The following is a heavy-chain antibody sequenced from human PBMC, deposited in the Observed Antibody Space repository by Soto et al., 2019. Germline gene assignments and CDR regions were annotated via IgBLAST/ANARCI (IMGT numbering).Heavy chain of an antibody. V-gene: IGHV4-39*01. J-gene: IGHJ5*02. D-gene: IGHD3-10*01. CDR1: GGSISSSSYY. Sequence: SETLSLTCTVSGGSISSSSYYWGWIRQPPGKGLEWIGSIYYSGSTYYNPSLKSRVTISVDTSKNQFSLKLSSVTAADTAVYYCARQRVTMVRGVIIKEVWFDPWGQGTLVTVSS. CDR2: IYYSGST. CDR3: ARQRVTMVRGVIIKEVWFDP.